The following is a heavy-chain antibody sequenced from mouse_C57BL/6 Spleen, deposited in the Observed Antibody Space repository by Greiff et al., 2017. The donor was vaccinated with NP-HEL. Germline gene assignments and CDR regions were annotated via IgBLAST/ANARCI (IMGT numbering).Heavy chain of an antibody. D-gene: IGHD1-1*01. CDR3: AICITTVVVDY. Sequence: QVQLQQPGAELVKPGASVKVSCKASGYTFTSYWMHWVKQRPGQGLEWIGRIHPSDGDTNYNQKFKGKATLTVDKSSSTAYMQLSSLTSEDSAVYYCAICITTVVVDYWGQGTTLTVSS. CDR2: IHPSDGDT. J-gene: IGHJ2*01. CDR1: GYTFTSYW. V-gene: IGHV1-74*01.